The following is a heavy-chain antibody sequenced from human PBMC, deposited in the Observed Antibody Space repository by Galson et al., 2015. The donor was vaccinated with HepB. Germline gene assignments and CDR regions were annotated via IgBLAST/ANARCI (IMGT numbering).Heavy chain of an antibody. CDR1: GFTFSSYA. CDR3: AKPNSGSGSYPLDY. CDR2: ISGSGGST. D-gene: IGHD3-10*01. V-gene: IGHV3-23*01. Sequence: SLRLSCAASGFTFSSYAMSWVRQAPGKGLEWVSAISGSGGSTYYADSVKGRFTISRDNSKNTLYLQMNSLRAEDTAVYYCAKPNSGSGSYPLDYWGQGTLVTVSS. J-gene: IGHJ4*02.